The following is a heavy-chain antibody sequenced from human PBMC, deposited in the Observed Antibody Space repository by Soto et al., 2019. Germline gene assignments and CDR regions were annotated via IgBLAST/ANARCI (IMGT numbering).Heavy chain of an antibody. Sequence: GGSLRLSCAASGFTFSSYAMSWVRQAPGKGLEWVSAISGSGGSTYYADSVKGRFTISRDNSKNTLYLQMNSLRAEDTAVYYCAKVSPMIVVVITYFDYWGQGTLVTVSS. CDR2: ISGSGGST. J-gene: IGHJ4*02. D-gene: IGHD3-22*01. CDR1: GFTFSSYA. CDR3: AKVSPMIVVVITYFDY. V-gene: IGHV3-23*01.